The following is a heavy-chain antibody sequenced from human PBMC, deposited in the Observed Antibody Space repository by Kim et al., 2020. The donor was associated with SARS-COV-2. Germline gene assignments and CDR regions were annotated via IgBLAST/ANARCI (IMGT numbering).Heavy chain of an antibody. CDR1: GGTFSTYV. CDR2: IIPISGIA. V-gene: IGHV1-69*13. CDR3: ARDRVAGVGGNDAFHI. J-gene: IGHJ3*02. D-gene: IGHD6-13*01. Sequence: SGKVSCKASGGTFSTYVISWVRQAPGQGLEWMGGIIPISGIANYAQKFQGRVTITADESTSTVYMELSSLRSEDTAVYYCARDRVAGVGGNDAFHIWGQGTMVTVSS.